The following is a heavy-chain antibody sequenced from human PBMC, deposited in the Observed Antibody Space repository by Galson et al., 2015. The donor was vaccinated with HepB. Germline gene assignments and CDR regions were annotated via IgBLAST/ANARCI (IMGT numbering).Heavy chain of an antibody. V-gene: IGHV3-15*01. CDR1: GFTFSNAW. Sequence: SLRLSCAASGFTFSNAWMSWVRQAPGKGLEWVGRIKSNSDGGTTDYAAPVKGRFSISREDSKNTLYLQMNSLKTEDTAVYYCTTDKYYYDSSGYFRGYWGQGTLVTVSS. CDR2: IKSNSDGGTT. D-gene: IGHD3-22*01. CDR3: TTDKYYYDSSGYFRGY. J-gene: IGHJ4*02.